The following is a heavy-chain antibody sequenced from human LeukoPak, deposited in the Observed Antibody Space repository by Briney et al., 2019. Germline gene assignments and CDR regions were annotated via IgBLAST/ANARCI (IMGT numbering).Heavy chain of an antibody. D-gene: IGHD3-10*01. CDR1: GYTFTSYG. Sequence: ASVKVSCKASGYTFTSYGISWVRQAPGQGLEWVGWISAYNGNTNYAQKLQGRVTMTTDTSTSTAYMELRSLRSDDTAVYYCASGPITMVRGVMDYWGQGTLVTVSS. CDR2: ISAYNGNT. J-gene: IGHJ4*02. V-gene: IGHV1-18*01. CDR3: ASGPITMVRGVMDY.